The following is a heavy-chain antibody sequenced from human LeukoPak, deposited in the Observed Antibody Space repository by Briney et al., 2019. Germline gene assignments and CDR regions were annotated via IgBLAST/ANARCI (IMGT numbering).Heavy chain of an antibody. D-gene: IGHD2-2*01. CDR3: ATDRYCSSTSCSPGGY. J-gene: IGHJ4*02. CDR2: FDPEDGET. V-gene: IGHV1-24*01. Sequence: GASVKVSCKVSGYTLTELSMHWVRQAPGKGLEWMGGFDPEDGETIYAQKFQSRVTMTEDTSTDTAYMELSSLRSEDTAVYYCATDRYCSSTSCSPGGYWGQGTPVTVSS. CDR1: GYTLTELS.